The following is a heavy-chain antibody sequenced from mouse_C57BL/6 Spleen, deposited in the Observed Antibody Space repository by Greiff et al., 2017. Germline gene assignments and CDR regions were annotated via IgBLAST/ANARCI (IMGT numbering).Heavy chain of an antibody. J-gene: IGHJ2*01. Sequence: QVHVKQSGAELARPGASVKLSCKASGYTFTSYGISWVKQRTGQGLEWIGEIYPRSGNTYYNEKFKGKATLTADKSSSTAYMELRSLTSEDSAVYFCARSYLYYYGSSYFDYWGQGTTLTVSS. CDR3: ARSYLYYYGSSYFDY. D-gene: IGHD1-1*01. CDR2: IYPRSGNT. V-gene: IGHV1-81*01. CDR1: GYTFTSYG.